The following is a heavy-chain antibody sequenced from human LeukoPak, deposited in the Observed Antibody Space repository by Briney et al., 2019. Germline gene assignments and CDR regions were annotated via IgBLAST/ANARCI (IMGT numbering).Heavy chain of an antibody. CDR2: IWYDGSSK. CDR3: ARSQSSSLIDY. J-gene: IGHJ4*02. Sequence: GGSLRLSCAASGFSSSAYGVHWVRQAPGKGLEWVAVIWYDGSSKDYADSVKGRFTFSRDNSKNTLYLQMNSLTVEDTAVYYCARSQSSSLIDYWGQGTLVTVSS. V-gene: IGHV3-33*01. CDR1: GFSSSAYG. D-gene: IGHD6-13*01.